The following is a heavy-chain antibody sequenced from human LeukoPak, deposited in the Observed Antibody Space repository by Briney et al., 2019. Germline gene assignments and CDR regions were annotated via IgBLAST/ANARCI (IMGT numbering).Heavy chain of an antibody. CDR1: GFTFSSYG. Sequence: PGGSLRLSCAASGFTFSSYGMHWVRQAPGKGLEWVAFIRSDGSIKYYTEAAKGRFTISRDNSKNTLYLQMNSLRVEDTAVYYCAKDELFSSAWYFDYWGQGTLVTVSS. V-gene: IGHV3-30*02. CDR3: AKDELFSSAWYFDY. CDR2: IRSDGSIK. D-gene: IGHD6-19*01. J-gene: IGHJ4*02.